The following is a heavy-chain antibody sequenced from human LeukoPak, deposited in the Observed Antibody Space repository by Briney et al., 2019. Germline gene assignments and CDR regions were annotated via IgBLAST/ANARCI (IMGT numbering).Heavy chain of an antibody. V-gene: IGHV4-59*01. CDR2: IHYSGST. D-gene: IGHD6-13*01. Sequence: SETLSLTCTVSGVSISTDYWTWVRQSPGKGLEWIGYIHYSGSTSYNPSLKSRVTISVDTSKNQFSLKLTSVTSADTAVYYCARGSSSWSGDFDYWGQGTLVTVSS. J-gene: IGHJ4*02. CDR1: GVSISTDY. CDR3: ARGSSSWSGDFDY.